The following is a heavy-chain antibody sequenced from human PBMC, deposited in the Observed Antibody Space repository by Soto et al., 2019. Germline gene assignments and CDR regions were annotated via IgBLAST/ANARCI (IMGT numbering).Heavy chain of an antibody. CDR2: ISSGGIT. CDR3: STSASKPRFDS. V-gene: IGHV3-66*01. Sequence: GGSLRLSCAASGFTVSNNYMNWVRQAPGKGLEWVSLISSGGITYYTTSVKGRFTISRDTSRNTLYLHMSSLRAEDTAVYYCSTSASKPRFDSWGQGDLVTVSS. CDR1: GFTVSNNY. J-gene: IGHJ4*02. D-gene: IGHD1-26*01.